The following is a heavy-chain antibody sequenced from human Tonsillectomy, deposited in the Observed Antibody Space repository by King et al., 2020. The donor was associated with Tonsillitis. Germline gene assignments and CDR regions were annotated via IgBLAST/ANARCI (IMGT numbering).Heavy chain of an antibody. CDR1: GITVSGNY. V-gene: IGHV3-66*01. CDR2: IQSGGTT. Sequence: VQLVESGGGLVEPGGSLRLSCAVSGITVSGNYMNWVRQAPGKGLEWVSIIQSGGTTYYADSVKGRFTISRDNSKNTVFLKMNSLRGEDTAVYYCARGPNRDTWGQGTLVSVSS. CDR3: ARGPNRDT. D-gene: IGHD1-14*01. J-gene: IGHJ5*02.